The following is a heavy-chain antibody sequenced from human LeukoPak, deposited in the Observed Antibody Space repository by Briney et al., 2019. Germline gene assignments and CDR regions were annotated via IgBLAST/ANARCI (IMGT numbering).Heavy chain of an antibody. CDR1: GYTFTSYG. D-gene: IGHD6-19*01. CDR2: ISAYNGNT. CDR3: AADGGSGWPPGAFDI. J-gene: IGHJ3*02. Sequence: ASVKVYCKASGYTFTSYGISWVRQAPGQGLEWMGWISAYNGNTNYAQKLQGRVTMTTDTSTSTAYMELRSLRSDDTAVYYCAADGGSGWPPGAFDIWGQGTMVTVSS. V-gene: IGHV1-18*01.